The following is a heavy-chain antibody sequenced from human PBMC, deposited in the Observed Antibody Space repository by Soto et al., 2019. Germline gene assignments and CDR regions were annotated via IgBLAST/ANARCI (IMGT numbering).Heavy chain of an antibody. D-gene: IGHD1-26*01. CDR3: GSRATRGWYRERSYLDY. CDR1: GLMFTSYG. V-gene: IGHV3-30*03. Sequence: QVQLVESGGGVVQPGKSLRLSCAASGLMFTSYGMHWVRQAPGKGPEWVALMSCDGTNKFYAYSVKGRFTISRDSSKDTVNLEMNSLRPEDTAVYYCGSRATRGWYRERSYLDYWGQGTLVTGSS. CDR2: MSCDGTNK. J-gene: IGHJ4*02.